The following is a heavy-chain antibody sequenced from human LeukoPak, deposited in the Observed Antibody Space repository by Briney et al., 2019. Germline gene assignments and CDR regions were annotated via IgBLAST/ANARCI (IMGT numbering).Heavy chain of an antibody. CDR1: GGSFSGYY. J-gene: IGHJ4*02. V-gene: IGHV4-34*01. CDR2: INHSGST. Sequence: SETLSLTCAVYGGSFSGYYWSWIRQPPGKGLEWIGEINHSGSTNYNPSLKSRVTISVDTSKNQFSLKLSSVIAADTAVYYCAREGGYNWKKFDYWGQGTLVTVSS. CDR3: AREGGYNWKKFDY. D-gene: IGHD1-1*01.